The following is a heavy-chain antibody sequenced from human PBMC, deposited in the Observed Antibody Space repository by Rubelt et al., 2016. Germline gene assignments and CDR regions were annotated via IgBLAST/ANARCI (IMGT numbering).Heavy chain of an antibody. CDR2: IYFSGGT. J-gene: IGHJ3*02. CDR3: ARDPYYYDSSGSPGAFDI. D-gene: IGHD3-22*01. V-gene: IGHV4-39*07. Sequence: QLQLQESGPGLVKPSETLSLTCTVSGGSITSTNYYWGWIRQPPGKGLEWIGSIYFSGGTYYNPSLKSRVTISVDKSKNQFSLKMSSVTAADTAVYYCARDPYYYDSSGSPGAFDIWGQGTMVTVSS. CDR1: GGSITSTNYY.